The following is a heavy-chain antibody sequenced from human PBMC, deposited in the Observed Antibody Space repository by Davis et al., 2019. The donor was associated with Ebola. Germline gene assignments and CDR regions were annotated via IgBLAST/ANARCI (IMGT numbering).Heavy chain of an antibody. CDR2: ISYDGSNK. CDR1: GFTFNTYS. Sequence: GESLKISCAASGFTFNTYSMHWVRQAPGKGLEWVAVISYDGSNKYYADSVKGRFTISRDNSKNTLYLQMNSLRAEDTAVYYCAKDWGGPFDYWGQGTLVTVSS. D-gene: IGHD2-21*01. CDR3: AKDWGGPFDY. V-gene: IGHV3-30*04. J-gene: IGHJ4*02.